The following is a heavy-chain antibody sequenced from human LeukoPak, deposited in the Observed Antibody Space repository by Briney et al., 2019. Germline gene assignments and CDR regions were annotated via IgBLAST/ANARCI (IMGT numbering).Heavy chain of an antibody. CDR1: GYTFTNYL. Sequence: ASVKVSCKASGYTFTNYLINWVPQAPGQGLEWMGWMNPNNGDSGYAQKFQGRVTITRDTSISTSYMELRSLMSDDTAVYFCARTTSFTASGYDYWGQGTLVTVSS. V-gene: IGHV1-8*03. J-gene: IGHJ4*02. D-gene: IGHD6-25*01. CDR3: ARTTSFTASGYDY. CDR2: MNPNNGDS.